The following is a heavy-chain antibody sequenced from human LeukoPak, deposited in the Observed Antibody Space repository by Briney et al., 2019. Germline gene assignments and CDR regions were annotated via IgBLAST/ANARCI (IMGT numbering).Heavy chain of an antibody. D-gene: IGHD3-10*01. CDR1: GYTFTGYY. CDR2: INPNSGGT. V-gene: IGHV1-2*02. Sequence: ASVKVSCKASGYTFTGYYMHWVRQAPGQGLEWMGWINPNSGGTNYAQKFQGRVTMTRDTSISTAYMELSRLRSDDTAVYYCARDRITMVRGVTSTSDYWGQGTLVTVSS. CDR3: ARDRITMVRGVTSTSDY. J-gene: IGHJ4*02.